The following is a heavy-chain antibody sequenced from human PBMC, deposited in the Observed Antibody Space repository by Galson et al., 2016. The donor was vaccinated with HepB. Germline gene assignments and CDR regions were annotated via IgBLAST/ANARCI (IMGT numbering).Heavy chain of an antibody. D-gene: IGHD1-26*01. CDR3: ARALYSGTYYFYY. V-gene: IGHV2-70*01. J-gene: IGHJ4*02. CDR2: IDWDDDK. Sequence: PALVKPTQTLTPTCTFSGFSLNTSGMCVSWIRQPPGKALEWLAFIDWDDDKYYSKSLNTRLTISSDTSKNQVVLTMTNMDPVDTATCYCARALYSGTYYFYYGGQGTLVTVSS. CDR1: GFSLNTSGMC.